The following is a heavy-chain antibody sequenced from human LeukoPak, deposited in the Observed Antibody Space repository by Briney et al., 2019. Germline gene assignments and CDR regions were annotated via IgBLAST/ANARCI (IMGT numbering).Heavy chain of an antibody. CDR1: GGSISSYY. CDR3: AKHGADYYGSGSYRYGMDV. Sequence: SETLSLTCTVSGGSISSYYWSWIRQPPGKGLEWIGYIYYSGSTNYNPSLKSRVTISVDTSKNQFSLKLSSVTAADTAVYNCAKHGADYYGSGSYRYGMDVWGQGTTVTVSS. V-gene: IGHV4-59*08. CDR2: IYYSGST. J-gene: IGHJ6*02. D-gene: IGHD3-10*01.